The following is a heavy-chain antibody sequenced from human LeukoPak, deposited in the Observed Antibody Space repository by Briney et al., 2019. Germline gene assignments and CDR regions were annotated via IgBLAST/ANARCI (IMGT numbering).Heavy chain of an antibody. D-gene: IGHD6-19*01. CDR1: GFTFSSHW. CDR2: IKQDGSEK. CDR3: ARDTSAWRYGMDV. Sequence: GGSLRLSCEASGFTFSSHWMSWVRQAPGKGLEWVAIIKQDGSEKDYVDSVTGRFTISRDNAKNSLYLQMNSLRDEDTAVYYCARDTSAWRYGMDVWGQGNTVTVCS. V-gene: IGHV3-7*01. J-gene: IGHJ6*02.